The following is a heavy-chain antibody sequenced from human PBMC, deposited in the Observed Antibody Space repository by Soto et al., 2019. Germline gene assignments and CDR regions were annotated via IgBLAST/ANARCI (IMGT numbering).Heavy chain of an antibody. Sequence: EVQLVESGGGLVKPGGSLRLSCAASGFTFSSYSMNWVRQAPGKGLEWVSSISSSSSYIYYADSVKGRFTISRDNAKNSLYLQMNSLRAEDTAVSYCARASIAVAYYYYGMDVWGQGTTVTVSS. V-gene: IGHV3-21*01. CDR3: ARASIAVAYYYYGMDV. J-gene: IGHJ6*02. CDR2: ISSSSSYI. CDR1: GFTFSSYS. D-gene: IGHD6-19*01.